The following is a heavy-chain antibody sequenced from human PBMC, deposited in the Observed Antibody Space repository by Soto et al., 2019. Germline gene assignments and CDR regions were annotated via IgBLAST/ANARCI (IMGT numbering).Heavy chain of an antibody. CDR1: GDSITSGEYY. J-gene: IGHJ3*02. V-gene: IGHV4-30-4*01. Sequence: QVQLQESGPGLVKPSQTLALTCTVSGDSITSGEYYWSWIRQPPGKGLEYIGCIYHTGSAYYNPSLKSRLTMSIDTSKTQFSLKLTSVTAADTAVYYCARGGWRGGWGIWGPGTMVTVSS. CDR3: ARGGWRGGWGI. CDR2: IYHTGSA. D-gene: IGHD3-16*01.